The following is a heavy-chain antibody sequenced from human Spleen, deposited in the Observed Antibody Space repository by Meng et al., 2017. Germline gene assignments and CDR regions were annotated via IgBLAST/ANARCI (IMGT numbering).Heavy chain of an antibody. J-gene: IGHJ4*02. D-gene: IGHD4-11*01. Sequence: VPLQESGTGLVTPSQSLSLTWTVSSGSISSGGYYWSWIRQHPGKGLEWIGYIYYSGSTYYNPSLKSRVTISVDTSKNQFSLKLSSVTAADTAVYYCARGPTTMAHDFDYWGQGTLVTVSS. CDR1: SGSISSGGYY. CDR2: IYYSGST. V-gene: IGHV4-31*02. CDR3: ARGPTTMAHDFDY.